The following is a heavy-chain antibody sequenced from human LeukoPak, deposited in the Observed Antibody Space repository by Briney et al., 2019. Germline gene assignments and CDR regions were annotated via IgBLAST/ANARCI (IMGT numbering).Heavy chain of an antibody. CDR1: RFTFSSYA. CDR3: ARDPYSGSYGDYYYYYMDV. V-gene: IGHV3-23*01. Sequence: GGSLRLSCAASRFTFSSYAMSWVRQAPGKGLEWVSAISGSGGSTYYADSVKGRFTISRDNAKNSLYLQMNSLRPEDTAVYYCARDPYSGSYGDYYYYYMDVWGKGTTVTISS. CDR2: ISGSGGST. D-gene: IGHD1-26*01. J-gene: IGHJ6*03.